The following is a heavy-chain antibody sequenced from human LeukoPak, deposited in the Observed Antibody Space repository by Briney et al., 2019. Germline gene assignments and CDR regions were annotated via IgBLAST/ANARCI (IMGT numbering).Heavy chain of an antibody. Sequence: GGSLTLSCAVSGFTFSSYWMHCVRHAPGRGLVWVSRINSDGSSTSYEDSVKGRFTISRDNAKNTLYLQMNSLRAEDTAVYYCARVPDPYYDFWSGHNWFDPWGQGTLVTVSS. CDR2: INSDGSST. CDR3: ARVPDPYYDFWSGHNWFDP. D-gene: IGHD3-3*01. CDR1: GFTFSSYW. J-gene: IGHJ5*02. V-gene: IGHV3-74*01.